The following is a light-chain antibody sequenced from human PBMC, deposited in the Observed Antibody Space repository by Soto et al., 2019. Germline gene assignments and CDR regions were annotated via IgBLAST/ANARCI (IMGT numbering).Light chain of an antibody. CDR2: GAS. J-gene: IGKJ1*01. CDR3: QQYGSSPTWT. CDR1: QSVSSNY. V-gene: IGKV3-20*01. Sequence: IVLTQSPGTLSLSPGERATLSCRASQSVSSNYLAWYQQKPGQAPRLLIYGASTRASGIPDRFSGSGSGTDFTLTISRLEPEDSAVYYCQQYGSSPTWTFCQGTKVDIK.